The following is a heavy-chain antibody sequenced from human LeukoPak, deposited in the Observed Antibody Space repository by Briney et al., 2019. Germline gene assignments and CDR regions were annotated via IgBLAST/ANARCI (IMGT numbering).Heavy chain of an antibody. Sequence: PSQTLSLTCTVSGGSISSGSYYWSWIRQPAGKGLEWIGRIYTSGSTNYNPSLKSRVTISVDTSKNQFSLKLSSVTAADTAVYYCARDEASGSEIDYWGQGTLVTVSS. D-gene: IGHD3-10*01. V-gene: IGHV4-61*02. CDR1: GGSISSGSYY. CDR3: ARDEASGSEIDY. J-gene: IGHJ4*02. CDR2: IYTSGST.